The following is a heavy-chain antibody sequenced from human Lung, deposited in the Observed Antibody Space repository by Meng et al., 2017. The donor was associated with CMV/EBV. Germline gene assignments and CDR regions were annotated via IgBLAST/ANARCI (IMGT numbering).Heavy chain of an antibody. CDR2: IYHSGST. D-gene: IGHD6-19*01. J-gene: IGHJ4*02. Sequence: QWQLQESAPGLVSPSRPRAPTCAALGATIGSSNGWSWVRQPPGKGLEWIGEIYHSGSTNYNPSLKSRVTISVDKSKNQFSLKLSSVTAADTAVYYCASFPPPGKQWLVTDYWGQGTLVTVSS. CDR3: ASFPPPGKQWLVTDY. CDR1: GATIGSSNG. V-gene: IGHV4-4*02.